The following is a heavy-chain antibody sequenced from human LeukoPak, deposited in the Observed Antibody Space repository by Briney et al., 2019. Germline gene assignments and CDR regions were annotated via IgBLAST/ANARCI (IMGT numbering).Heavy chain of an antibody. D-gene: IGHD3-22*01. CDR3: ARGRGSYDSSGSWFDP. Sequence: SETLSLTCTVSGGSISSYYWSWIRQPAGKGLEWIGHIYTSGSTNYNPSLKSRVTMSVDTSKNQFSLKLSSATAADAAVYYCARGRGSYDSSGSWFDPWGQGTLVTVSS. CDR2: IYTSGST. CDR1: GGSISSYY. J-gene: IGHJ5*02. V-gene: IGHV4-4*07.